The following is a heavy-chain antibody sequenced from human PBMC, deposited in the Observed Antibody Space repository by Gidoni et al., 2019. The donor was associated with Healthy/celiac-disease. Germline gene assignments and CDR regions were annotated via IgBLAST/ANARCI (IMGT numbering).Heavy chain of an antibody. D-gene: IGHD3-22*01. Sequence: QVQLVESGGGVVQPGRSLRLSCAASGFTFSSYGMHWVRQAPGKGLEWVAVISYDGSNKYYADSVKGRFTISRDNSKNTLYLQMNSLRAEDTAVYYCAKDGDLGYYDSSGNFDYWGQGTLVTVSS. CDR2: ISYDGSNK. CDR1: GFTFSSYG. CDR3: AKDGDLGYYDSSGNFDY. J-gene: IGHJ4*02. V-gene: IGHV3-30*18.